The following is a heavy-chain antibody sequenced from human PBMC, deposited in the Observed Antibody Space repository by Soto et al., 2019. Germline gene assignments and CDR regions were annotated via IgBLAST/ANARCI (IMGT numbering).Heavy chain of an antibody. Sequence: ASVKVSCKASGYTFTSHGISWVRQAPGQGLEWMGWISAYNGNTNYAQKLQGRVTMTTDTSTSTAYMELRSLRSDDTAVYYCARVDIFVGATVFDDDYFGMDVWGQGTTVTVS. J-gene: IGHJ6*02. D-gene: IGHD2-2*03. CDR3: ARVDIFVGATVFDDDYFGMDV. CDR2: ISAYNGNT. V-gene: IGHV1-18*01. CDR1: GYTFTSHG.